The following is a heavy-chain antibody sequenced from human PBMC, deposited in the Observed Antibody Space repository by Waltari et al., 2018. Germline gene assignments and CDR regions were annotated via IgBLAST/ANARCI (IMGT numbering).Heavy chain of an antibody. CDR2: VSSDGSIT. Sequence: QVQLVESGGGVVQPGRSLRLSCAASGFTFSNYAMQWVRQAPGKGLDWLAVVSSDGSITYYAESVKGRFTISRDNSKNTVYLQISSLRAEDTGIYYCAREIGYSGALDYWGLGDLVTVSS. D-gene: IGHD2-15*01. V-gene: IGHV3-30*15. J-gene: IGHJ4*02. CDR3: AREIGYSGALDY. CDR1: GFTFSNYA.